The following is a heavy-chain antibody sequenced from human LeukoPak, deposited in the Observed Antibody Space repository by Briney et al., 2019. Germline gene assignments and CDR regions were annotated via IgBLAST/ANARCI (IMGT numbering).Heavy chain of an antibody. CDR3: ARVGYSYGTTYFDY. V-gene: IGHV6-1*01. D-gene: IGHD5-18*01. CDR1: GDSFSSNSAA. Sequence: SQTLSLTCAISGDSFSSNSAAWNWIRQSPSRGLEWLGRTYYRSKWYNDYAVSVKSRITINPDTSKNQFSLKLNSVTPEDTAVYYCARVGYSYGTTYFDYWGQGTLVTVSS. CDR2: TYYRSKWYN. J-gene: IGHJ4*02.